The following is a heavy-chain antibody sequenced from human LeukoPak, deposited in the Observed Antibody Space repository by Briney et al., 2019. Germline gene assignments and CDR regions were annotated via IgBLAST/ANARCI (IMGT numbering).Heavy chain of an antibody. CDR2: ISSSSSYI. CDR1: GFTFSSYS. Sequence: PGGSLRLSCAASGFTFSSYSMNWVRQAPGKGPEWVSSISSSSSYIYYADSVKGRFTISRDNAKNSLYLQMNSLRAEDTAVYYCARDGGGEAYSSSWYYFDYWGQGTLVTVSS. D-gene: IGHD6-13*01. V-gene: IGHV3-21*01. J-gene: IGHJ4*02. CDR3: ARDGGGEAYSSSWYYFDY.